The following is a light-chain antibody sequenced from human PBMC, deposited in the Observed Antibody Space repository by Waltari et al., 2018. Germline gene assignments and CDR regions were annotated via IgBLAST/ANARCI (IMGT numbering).Light chain of an antibody. J-gene: IGLJ3*02. CDR2: VNSDGSH. Sequence: QLVLTQSPSASASLGASVKLTCTLSSGHSSNVIAWLQEQPGKGPRYLMTVNSDGSHGKGDWIPHRVSGSSSGAERYLTISSLRSEDEADYDCQTGGHGTWVFGGGTKLTVL. CDR1: SGHSSNV. V-gene: IGLV4-69*01. CDR3: QTGGHGTWV.